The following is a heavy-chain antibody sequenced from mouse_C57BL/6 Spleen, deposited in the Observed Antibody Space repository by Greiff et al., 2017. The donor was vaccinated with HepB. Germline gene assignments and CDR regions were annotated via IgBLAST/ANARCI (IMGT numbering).Heavy chain of an antibody. D-gene: IGHD2-3*01. CDR3: ARQYDLYYYAMDY. V-gene: IGHV5-15*01. CDR2: ISNLAYSI. CDR1: GFTFSDYG. J-gene: IGHJ4*01. Sequence: EVKLMESGGGLVQPGGSLKLSCAASGFTFSDYGMAWVRQAPRKGPEWVAFISNLAYSIYYADTVTGRFTISRENAKNTLYLEMSSLRSEDTAMYYCARQYDLYYYAMDYWGQGTSVTVSS.